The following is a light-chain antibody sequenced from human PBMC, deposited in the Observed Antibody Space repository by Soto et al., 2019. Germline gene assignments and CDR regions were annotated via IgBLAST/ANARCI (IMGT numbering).Light chain of an antibody. CDR1: QSVSSSY. CDR3: QQYGSSPTT. Sequence: EIVLTQSPGTLSLSPGERATLSCRASQSVSSSYLAWYQQKPGQAPRLLIYGASSRATCIPDRFSGSGSGTDFTLTISRLEPEDFAVYYCQQYGSSPTTFGQGTRWIS. CDR2: GAS. J-gene: IGKJ1*01. V-gene: IGKV3-20*01.